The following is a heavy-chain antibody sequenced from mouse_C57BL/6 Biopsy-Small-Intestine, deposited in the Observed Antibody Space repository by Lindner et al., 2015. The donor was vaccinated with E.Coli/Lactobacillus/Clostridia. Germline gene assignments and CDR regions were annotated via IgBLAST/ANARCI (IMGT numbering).Heavy chain of an antibody. Sequence: VQLQESGPELVKPGASVKISCKASGYAFSSSWMNWVKQRPGKGLEWIGRIYPGDGDTNYNGKFKGKATLTADKSSSTAYMQLSSLTSEDSAVYFCARIYDGYYEYFDVWGTGTTVTVSS. CDR3: ARIYDGYYEYFDV. CDR1: GYAFSSSW. D-gene: IGHD2-3*01. V-gene: IGHV1-82*01. CDR2: IYPGDGDT. J-gene: IGHJ1*03.